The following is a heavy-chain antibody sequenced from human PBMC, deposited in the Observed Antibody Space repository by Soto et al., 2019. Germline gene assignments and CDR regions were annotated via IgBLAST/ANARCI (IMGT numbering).Heavy chain of an antibody. J-gene: IGHJ5*02. V-gene: IGHV4-4*02. Sequence: QVQLQESGPGLVKPSGTLSLTCGVSSGSISSSNWWSWVRQPPGRGLEWIGEISHGGTTNYNPSLEGRVTMSLDKSRNQFSLKLSSVTAADTAVYYCASQTYSYHWHRWGQGTLVTVSS. CDR3: ASQTYSYHWHR. D-gene: IGHD1-26*01. CDR1: SGSISSSNW. CDR2: ISHGGTT.